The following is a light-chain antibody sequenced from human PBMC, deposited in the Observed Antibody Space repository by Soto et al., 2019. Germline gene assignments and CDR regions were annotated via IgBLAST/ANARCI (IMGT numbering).Light chain of an antibody. CDR1: QSFSSSY. J-gene: IGKJ1*01. V-gene: IGKV3-20*01. CDR3: QQFDRSSWT. Sequence: EIVLTQSPSTLSLSPGERTTLSCRATQSFSSSYLAWYKQKPGQAPRLVIYGASSRATGIPDRFSGSGSGTDFTLTISRLEPEDFAVYYCQQFDRSSWTFGQRAKV. CDR2: GAS.